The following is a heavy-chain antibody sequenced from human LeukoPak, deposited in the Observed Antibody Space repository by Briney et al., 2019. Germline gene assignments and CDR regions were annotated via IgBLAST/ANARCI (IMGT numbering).Heavy chain of an antibody. CDR2: INPNSGGT. CDR1: GYTFTGYY. J-gene: IGHJ6*03. CDR3: ARDRIMVRGVVNYYMDV. D-gene: IGHD3-10*01. Sequence: ASVKVSCKASGYTFTGYYMHWVRQAPGQGLEWMGWINPNSGGTNYAQKFQGRVTMTRGTSISTAYMELSRLRSDDTAVYYCARDRIMVRGVVNYYMDVWGKGTTVTISS. V-gene: IGHV1-2*02.